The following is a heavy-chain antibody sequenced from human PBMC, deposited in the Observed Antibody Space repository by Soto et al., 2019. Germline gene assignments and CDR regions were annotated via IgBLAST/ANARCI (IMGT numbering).Heavy chain of an antibody. D-gene: IGHD4-17*01. V-gene: IGHV4-39*01. CDR3: ARWSHNSSYGGWVGY. CDR2: IYYSGRT. J-gene: IGHJ4*02. CDR1: GDSFSSSSYY. Sequence: PSETLSLTCTVSGDSFSSSSYYWGWTRQPPGKGLEWIGSIYYSGRTYYKPSLKSRVTISIDTSMNQFSLKMSSVTAADTAVYYCARWSHNSSYGGWVGYWGQGTRVTVSS.